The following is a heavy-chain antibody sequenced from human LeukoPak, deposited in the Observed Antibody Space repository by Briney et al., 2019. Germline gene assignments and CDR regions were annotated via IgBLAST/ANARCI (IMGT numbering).Heavy chain of an antibody. J-gene: IGHJ4*02. CDR1: GGSISSSNYY. CDR3: ARRIIVATIDY. Sequence: SETLSLTCNVFGGSISSSNYYWAWIRQPPGKGLKWIGSIYYSGSTYINPSLESRVTISADTPKNQFSLKLSSVTAADTAVYYCARRIIVATIDYWGQGILVTVSS. CDR2: IYYSGST. D-gene: IGHD5-12*01. V-gene: IGHV4-39*01.